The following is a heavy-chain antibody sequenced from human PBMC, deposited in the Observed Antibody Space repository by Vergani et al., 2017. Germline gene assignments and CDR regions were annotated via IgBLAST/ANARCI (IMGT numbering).Heavy chain of an antibody. V-gene: IGHV1-46*01. CDR1: GYTFTSYY. J-gene: IGHJ3*02. D-gene: IGHD4-23*01. CDR3: AWGRYGDNSKAFDI. Sequence: QVQLVQSGAEVKKPGASVKVSCKASGYTFTSYYMHWVRQAPGQGFEWMGIINPSGGSTSYAQKFQVRVTMTRDTPTSTVYMELSSVSSKDTAVYDCAWGRYGDNSKAFDIWGQGRMVTVSS. CDR2: INPSGGST.